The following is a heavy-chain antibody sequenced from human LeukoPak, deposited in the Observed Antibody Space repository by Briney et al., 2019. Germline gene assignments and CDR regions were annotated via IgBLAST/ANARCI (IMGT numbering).Heavy chain of an antibody. Sequence: GGSLRLSCAASGFTFSTYAMHWVRQGPGKRLEYVAAISTNGDGTYYANSVRGRFTISRDNSKNTLYLQMGSLRAEDMAVYYCARYIGSCYNSGGQGTLVTVSS. V-gene: IGHV3-64*01. CDR2: ISTNGDGT. CDR1: GFTFSTYA. J-gene: IGHJ5*01. D-gene: IGHD2-15*01. CDR3: ARYIGSCYNS.